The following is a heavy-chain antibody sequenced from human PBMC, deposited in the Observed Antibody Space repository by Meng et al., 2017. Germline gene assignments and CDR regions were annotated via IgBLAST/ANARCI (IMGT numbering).Heavy chain of an antibody. CDR2: INHSGST. CDR1: GGSFSGYY. CDR3: ARGLGRDGYNSNAFDI. Sequence: QVQLQQWGAGLLKPSETLSLTCAVYGGSFSGYYWSWIRQPPGKGLEWIGEINHSGSTNYNPSLKSRVTISVDTSKNQFSLKLSSVTAADTAVYYCARGLGRDGYNSNAFDIWGQGTMVTGSS. V-gene: IGHV4-34*01. D-gene: IGHD5-24*01. J-gene: IGHJ3*02.